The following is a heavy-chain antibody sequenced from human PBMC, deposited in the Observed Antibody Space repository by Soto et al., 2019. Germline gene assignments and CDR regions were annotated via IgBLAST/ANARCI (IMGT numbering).Heavy chain of an antibody. CDR3: ARDSDFLARDYYYMDV. CDR1: GFTFSSYR. CDR2: ISSSSSYI. V-gene: IGHV3-21*01. J-gene: IGHJ6*03. D-gene: IGHD3-3*01. Sequence: PGGSLRLSCAASGFTFSSYRMNWVRKAPGKGLEWVSSISSSSSYIYYADSVKGRFTISRDNAKNSLYLQMNSLRAEDTAVYYCARDSDFLARDYYYMDVWGKGTTVTVSS.